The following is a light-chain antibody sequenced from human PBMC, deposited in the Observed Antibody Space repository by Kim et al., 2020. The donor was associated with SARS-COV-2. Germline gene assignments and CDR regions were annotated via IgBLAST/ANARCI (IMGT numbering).Light chain of an antibody. CDR1: SSNVGSYNL. CDR3: CSYAGSSTSYV. Sequence: QSALTQPASVSGSPGQSITISCTGTSSNVGSYNLVSWYQQHPGKAPQVMIYEVLKRPSGVSNRFSGSKSGNTASLTISGLQAEDEADYYCCSYAGSSTSYVFGTGTRSPS. V-gene: IGLV2-23*02. J-gene: IGLJ1*01. CDR2: EVL.